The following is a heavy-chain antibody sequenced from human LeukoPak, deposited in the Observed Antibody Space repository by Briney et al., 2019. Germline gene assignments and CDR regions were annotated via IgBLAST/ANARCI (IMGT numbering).Heavy chain of an antibody. D-gene: IGHD3-10*01. J-gene: IGHJ4*02. CDR3: ARGGITMVRGAPFDY. CDR2: ISWNSGSI. Sequence: GESLRLSCAASGFTFDDYAMHWVRQAPGKGLEWVSGISWNSGSIVYADSVKGRFTISRDNAKNSLYLQINSLRAEDTALYYCARGGITMVRGAPFDYWGQGTLVTVSS. V-gene: IGHV3-9*01. CDR1: GFTFDDYA.